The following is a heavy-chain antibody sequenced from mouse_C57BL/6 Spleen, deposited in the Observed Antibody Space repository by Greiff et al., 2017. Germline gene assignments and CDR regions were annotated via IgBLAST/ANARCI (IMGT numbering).Heavy chain of an antibody. CDR2: IEPSDSYT. CDR3: ARWTLYWYFDV. CDR1: GYTFTSYW. V-gene: IGHV1-50*01. Sequence: QVQLQQSGAELVKPGASVTLSCKASGYTFTSYWLQWVKQRPGQGLEWIGVIEPSDSYTNYNQKFKGKATLTVDTSSSTAYMQLSSLTSEDSAVYYCARWTLYWYFDVWGTGTTVTVSS. J-gene: IGHJ1*03.